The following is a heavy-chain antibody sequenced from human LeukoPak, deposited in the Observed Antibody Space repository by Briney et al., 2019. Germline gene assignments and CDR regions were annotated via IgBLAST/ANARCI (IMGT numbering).Heavy chain of an antibody. Sequence: SETLSLTCSVSGDSISYFYWSWIRQAAGKGLEWIGYIYYSGSTYYNPSLKSRVTMSVGTSKNQFSLKLTSVTAADTAVYYCARLVGSSWYREVLRGRDYWGQGTLVTVSS. D-gene: IGHD6-13*01. J-gene: IGHJ4*02. CDR1: GDSISYFY. CDR3: ARLVGSSWYREVLRGRDY. CDR2: IYYSGST. V-gene: IGHV4-59*04.